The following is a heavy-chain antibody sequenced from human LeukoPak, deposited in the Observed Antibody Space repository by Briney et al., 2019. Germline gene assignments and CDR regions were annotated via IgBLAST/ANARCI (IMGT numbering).Heavy chain of an antibody. Sequence: PGRSLRLSCAASGFTFSDYYMSWIRQAPGKGLEWVSYISSSGSTIYYADSVKGRFTISRDNAKNSLYLQMNSLRAEDTAVYYCARGRIAARRSQNAFDIWGQGTMVTVSS. D-gene: IGHD6-6*01. CDR3: ARGRIAARRSQNAFDI. V-gene: IGHV3-11*04. J-gene: IGHJ3*02. CDR1: GFTFSDYY. CDR2: ISSSGSTI.